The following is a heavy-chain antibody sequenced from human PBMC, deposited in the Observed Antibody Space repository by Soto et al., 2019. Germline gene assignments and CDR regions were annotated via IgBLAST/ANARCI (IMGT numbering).Heavy chain of an antibody. V-gene: IGHV4-30-2*01. Sequence: SETLSLTCAVSGGSISSGGYSWSWIRQPPGKGLEWIGYIYHSGSTYYNPSLKSRVTISVDRSKNQFSLKLSSVTAADTAVYYCAAGGGLPRHYWGQGTLVTVSS. CDR3: AAGGGLPRHY. J-gene: IGHJ4*02. D-gene: IGHD5-12*01. CDR1: GGSISSGGYS. CDR2: IYHSGST.